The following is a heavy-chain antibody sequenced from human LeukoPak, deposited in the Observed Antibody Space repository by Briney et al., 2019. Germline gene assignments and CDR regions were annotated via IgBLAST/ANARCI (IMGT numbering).Heavy chain of an antibody. V-gene: IGHV1-46*01. D-gene: IGHD3-10*01. CDR3: ARGLRITMVRGVIIEGPSYMDV. CDR1: GYTFTSYY. Sequence: ASVKVSCKASGYTFTSYYMHWVRQAPGQGLEWMGIINPSGGSTSYAQKFQGRVTMTRDMSTSTAYMELSRLRSDDTAVYYCARGLRITMVRGVIIEGPSYMDVWGKGTTVTVSS. J-gene: IGHJ6*03. CDR2: INPSGGST.